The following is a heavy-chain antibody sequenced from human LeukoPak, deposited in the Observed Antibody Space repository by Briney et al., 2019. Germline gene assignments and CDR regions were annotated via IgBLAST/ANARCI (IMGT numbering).Heavy chain of an antibody. Sequence: GGSLRLSCAASGFTFSSYAMHWVRQAPGKGLEWVAVISYDGSNKYYADSVKGRFTISRDNSKNTLYLQMNSLRAEDTAVYYCARGIRCTNGVCYAGPFDYWGQGTLVTVSS. CDR2: ISYDGSNK. J-gene: IGHJ4*02. D-gene: IGHD2-8*01. V-gene: IGHV3-30-3*01. CDR1: GFTFSSYA. CDR3: ARGIRCTNGVCYAGPFDY.